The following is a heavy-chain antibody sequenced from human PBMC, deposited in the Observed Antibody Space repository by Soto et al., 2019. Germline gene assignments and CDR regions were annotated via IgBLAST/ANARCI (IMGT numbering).Heavy chain of an antibody. CDR2: ITGSGSST. Sequence: PGGSLRLSCAPSGFTFSNFAMSWVRQAPGKGLEWVSGITGSGSSTYYADSVKGRFTISRDNSKNTLYLQMNSLRAEDTAVYYCAREHCSSTSCLNVFDYWGQGTLVTVSS. CDR1: GFTFSNFA. V-gene: IGHV3-23*01. D-gene: IGHD2-2*01. J-gene: IGHJ4*02. CDR3: AREHCSSTSCLNVFDY.